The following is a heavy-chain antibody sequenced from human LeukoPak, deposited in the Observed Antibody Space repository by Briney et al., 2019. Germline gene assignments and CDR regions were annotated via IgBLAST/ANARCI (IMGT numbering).Heavy chain of an antibody. D-gene: IGHD5-18*01. CDR1: SGSISSSSYY. Sequence: SETLSLTCTVSSGSISSSSYYWGWIRQPPGKGLEWIGTIHYSGDTYYNPSLKSRVTISVDRSKNQFSLKLSSVTAADTAVYYCARGRYSYGPGPSYYYYGMDVWGQGTTVTVSS. CDR2: IHYSGDT. V-gene: IGHV4-39*07. J-gene: IGHJ6*02. CDR3: ARGRYSYGPGPSYYYYGMDV.